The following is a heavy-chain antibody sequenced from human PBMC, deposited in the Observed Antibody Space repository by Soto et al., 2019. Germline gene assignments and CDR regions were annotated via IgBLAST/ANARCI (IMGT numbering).Heavy chain of an antibody. CDR3: ARLTYRKFDP. CDR1: GGSISSYY. V-gene: IGHV4-59*08. Sequence: QVQLQESGPGLVKPSETLSLTCTVSGGSISSYYWSWIRQPPGKGLEWIGYIYYSGSTNYNPSLKSLVTISVDTSKNQFSRKLSSVTAADTAVYYCARLTYRKFDPWGQGTLVTVSS. J-gene: IGHJ5*02. D-gene: IGHD4-4*01. CDR2: IYYSGST.